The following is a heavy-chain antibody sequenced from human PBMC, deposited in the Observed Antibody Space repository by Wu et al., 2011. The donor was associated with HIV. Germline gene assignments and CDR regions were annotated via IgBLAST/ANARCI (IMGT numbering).Heavy chain of an antibody. D-gene: IGHD2-15*01. V-gene: IGHV1-18*01. J-gene: IGHJ4*02. CDR3: ARRAPCSGGSCGVDFDY. CDR1: GYTFTNYR. Sequence: QVQLVQSGAEVQKPGASVRVSCKASGYTFTNYRVSWVRQAPGQGLEWMGWISAYNGNTNYAQKLQGRVTMTTDTSTSTAYMELRSLRSDDTAVYYCARRAPCSGGSCGVDFDYWGQGTLVT. CDR2: ISAYNGNT.